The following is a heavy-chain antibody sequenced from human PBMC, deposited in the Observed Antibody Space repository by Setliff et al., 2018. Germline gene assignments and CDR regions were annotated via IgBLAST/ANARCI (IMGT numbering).Heavy chain of an antibody. CDR3: ASRGFRPGFDY. CDR1: GFTFSTYR. CDR2: ISSSSSTI. Sequence: PGGSLRLSCAASGFTFSTYRMHWVRQAPGKGLEWVSYISSSSSTIYYADSVKGRFTISRDNAKNSLYLQMNSLRAEDTAVYYCASRGFRPGFDYWGQGTLVTVSS. J-gene: IGHJ4*02. V-gene: IGHV3-48*01. D-gene: IGHD3-10*01.